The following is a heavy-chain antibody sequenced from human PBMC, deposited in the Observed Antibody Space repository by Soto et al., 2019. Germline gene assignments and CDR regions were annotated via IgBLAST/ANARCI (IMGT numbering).Heavy chain of an antibody. CDR3: YGLDG. CDR1: GASVSSPTYY. V-gene: IGHV4-61*01. CDR2: VHNSGYT. Sequence: SETLSLTCTVSGASVSSPTYYWSWIRQPPGRGLEWIASVHNSGYTNHNHSLKSRVTTSVDTSRNQFSLELGSVTAADTAVYYYYGLDGWGQGITVTVSS. J-gene: IGHJ6*02.